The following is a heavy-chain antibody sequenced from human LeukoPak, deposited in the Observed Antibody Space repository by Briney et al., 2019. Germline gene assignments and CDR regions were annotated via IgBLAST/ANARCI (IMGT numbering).Heavy chain of an antibody. V-gene: IGHV3-30-3*01. D-gene: IGHD3-22*01. CDR3: AKGIDSSGYYPFDH. CDR1: GFTFSSYA. CDR2: ISYDGSNK. J-gene: IGHJ4*02. Sequence: PGGSLRLSCAASGFTFSSYAMHWVRQAPGKGLEWVAVISYDGSNKYYADSVKGRFTISRDNSKNTLYLQMNSLRAEDTAVYYCAKGIDSSGYYPFDHWGQGTLVTVSS.